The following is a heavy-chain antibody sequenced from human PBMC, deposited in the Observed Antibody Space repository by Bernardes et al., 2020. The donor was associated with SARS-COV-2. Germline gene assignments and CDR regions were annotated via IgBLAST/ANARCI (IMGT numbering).Heavy chain of an antibody. CDR1: GGSISSYY. D-gene: IGHD3-10*01. CDR3: ARLNRRLVWFGELSLTINWFDP. J-gene: IGHJ5*02. CDR2: IYYSGST. V-gene: IGHV4-59*08. Sequence: SETLSLTCTVSGGSISSYYWSWIRQPPGKGLEWIGYIYYSGSTNYNPSLKSRVTISVDTSKNQFSLKLSSVTAADTAVYYCARLNRRLVWFGELSLTINWFDPWGQGTLVTVSS.